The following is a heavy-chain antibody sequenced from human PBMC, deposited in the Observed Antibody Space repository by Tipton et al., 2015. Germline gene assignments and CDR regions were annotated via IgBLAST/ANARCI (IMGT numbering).Heavy chain of an antibody. CDR1: GGSVSSGRYY. CDR3: ARAMSRRHSSGYYYYGMDV. CDR2: IYHSGST. Sequence: TLSLTCTVSGGSVSSGRYYWSWIRQPPGKGLEWIGYIYHSGSTNYNPSLKSRVTISVDTSKNQFSLKLSSVTAADTAVYYCARAMSRRHSSGYYYYGMDVWGQGTTITVSS. D-gene: IGHD3-22*01. V-gene: IGHV4-61*01. J-gene: IGHJ6*02.